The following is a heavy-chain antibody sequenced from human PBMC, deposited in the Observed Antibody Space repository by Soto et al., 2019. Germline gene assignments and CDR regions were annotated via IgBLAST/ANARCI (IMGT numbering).Heavy chain of an antibody. J-gene: IGHJ5*01. Sequence: QVQLVQSGAEVKKPGASVKVSCKASGYTFTSYVISWVRQAPGQGLEWMGWISASNGNKKYAQKLQGRVTMTTDTSTRTAYMERRSLRSDDTAVYYCARDLGQQLFDYWGHGTLVTVSS. CDR1: GYTFTSYV. D-gene: IGHD6-13*01. CDR3: ARDLGQQLFDY. V-gene: IGHV1-18*01. CDR2: ISASNGNK.